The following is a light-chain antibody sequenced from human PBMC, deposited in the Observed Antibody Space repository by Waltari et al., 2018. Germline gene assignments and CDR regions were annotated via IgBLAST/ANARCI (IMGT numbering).Light chain of an antibody. J-gene: IGKJ2*01. Sequence: AIQMTQSPSSLSASVGDRVTITCRASQGIRSDLGWYQQKPGKAHKFLSYGASTLQSGVPSRFSGSGSGTEFTLTISSLQPEDFATYYCLQDYTYPRTFGQGTKLEIK. CDR1: QGIRSD. V-gene: IGKV1-6*01. CDR3: LQDYTYPRT. CDR2: GAS.